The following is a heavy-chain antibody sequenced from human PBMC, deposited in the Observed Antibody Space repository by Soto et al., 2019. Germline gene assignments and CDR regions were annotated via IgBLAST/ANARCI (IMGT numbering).Heavy chain of an antibody. V-gene: IGHV4-39*07. D-gene: IGHD3-10*01. CDR2: VYYTGST. Sequence: PSETRSLTCTVSGASIRSSNYYWGWIRQAPGKGLEWIGYVYYTGSTYYNPSLMSRLTISVDTSKNQFSLKLTSVTAADTAVYYCVKNGGEGADDPHGFDRWGQGTKVTVSS. CDR1: GASIRSSNYY. CDR3: VKNGGEGADDPHGFDR. J-gene: IGHJ5*01.